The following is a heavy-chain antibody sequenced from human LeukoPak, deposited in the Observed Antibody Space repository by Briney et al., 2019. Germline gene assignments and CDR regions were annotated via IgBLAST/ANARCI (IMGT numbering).Heavy chain of an antibody. CDR1: SXSLGPYF. CDR2: IYSSGSA. D-gene: IGHD3-10*01. J-gene: IGHJ5*02. V-gene: IGHV4-59*12. Sequence: SETLSLTCTASSXSLGPYFGTWIRQPPGKGLEWIGYIYSSGSANYNHSLKSRVTISGDTSKNQISLKLTSVTAADTAVYYCARVSSGSGSYYHWFDPWGQGTLVTVSS. CDR3: ARVSSGSGSYYHWFDP.